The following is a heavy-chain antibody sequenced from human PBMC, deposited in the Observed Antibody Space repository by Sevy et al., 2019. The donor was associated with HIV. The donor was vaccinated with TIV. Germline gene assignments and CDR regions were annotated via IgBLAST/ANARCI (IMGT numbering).Heavy chain of an antibody. CDR3: ARGGEWELPDY. J-gene: IGHJ4*02. CDR2: IYYSGRT. V-gene: IGHV4-39*01. D-gene: IGHD1-26*01. Sequence: SETLSLTCTVSGGSISSSSYYWGWIRQPPGKGLEWIGSIYYSGRTYYNPSLKSRVTISVDTSKNQFSLKLSSVTAADTAVYYCARGGEWELPDYWGQGTLVTVSS. CDR1: GGSISSSSYY.